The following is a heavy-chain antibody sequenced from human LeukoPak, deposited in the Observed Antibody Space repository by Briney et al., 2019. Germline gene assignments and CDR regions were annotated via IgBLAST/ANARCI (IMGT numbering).Heavy chain of an antibody. CDR3: ASELKAARGGIFDY. CDR1: GGSISSSSYY. V-gene: IGHV4-39*01. J-gene: IGHJ4*02. D-gene: IGHD6-6*01. Sequence: SETLSLTCTVSGGSISSSSYYWGWIRQPPGKGLEWIGSIYYSGSTYYNPSLKSRVTISVDTSKNQFSLKLSSVTAADTAVYYCASELKAARGGIFDYWGQGTLVTVSS. CDR2: IYYSGST.